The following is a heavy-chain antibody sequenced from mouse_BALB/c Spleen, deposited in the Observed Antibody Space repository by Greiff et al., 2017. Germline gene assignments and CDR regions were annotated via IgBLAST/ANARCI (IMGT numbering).Heavy chain of an antibody. CDR2: IDPENGNN. CDR1: GYTFTSYV. V-gene: IGHV14-1*02. Sequence: EVQLQQSGPELVKPGASVKMSCKASGYTFTSYVMHWVKQKPEQGLEWIGWIDPENGNNIYEPKFQGKASITADTSSNTAYLQLSSLTSEDTAVYYCARGDYYGSSNYAMDYWGQGTSVTVSS. D-gene: IGHD1-1*01. J-gene: IGHJ4*01. CDR3: ARGDYYGSSNYAMDY.